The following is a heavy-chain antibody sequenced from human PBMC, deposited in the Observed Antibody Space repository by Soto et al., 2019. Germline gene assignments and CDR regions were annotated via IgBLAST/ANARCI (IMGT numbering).Heavy chain of an antibody. D-gene: IGHD6-6*01. CDR1: GFTFSSYW. V-gene: IGHV3-74*01. J-gene: IGHJ6*02. Sequence: EVQLVESGGGLVQPGGSLRLSCAASGFTFSSYWMHWVRQAPGKGLVWVSRINSDGSSTNYADSVKGRFTISRDNARNTLFRQLDPLRAADTAVYYCTRSGSSPYYYGMDVWGQGTTVTVSS. CDR3: TRSGSSPYYYGMDV. CDR2: INSDGSST.